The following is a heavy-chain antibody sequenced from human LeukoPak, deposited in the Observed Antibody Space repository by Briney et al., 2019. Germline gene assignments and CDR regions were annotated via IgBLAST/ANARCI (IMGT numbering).Heavy chain of an antibody. J-gene: IGHJ4*02. D-gene: IGHD3-22*01. V-gene: IGHV4-59*08. CDR2: IYYSGSA. CDR1: SGSMSSYY. CDR3: GIPLLSRHSSALDY. Sequence: SETLSLTCTVSSGSMSSYYWMWIRQPPGKGLEWIGYIYYSGSANYNRSLKSRVTISVDTSKNQFSLRLSSVTAADTAVYYCGIPLLSRHSSALDYWGQGTLVTVSS.